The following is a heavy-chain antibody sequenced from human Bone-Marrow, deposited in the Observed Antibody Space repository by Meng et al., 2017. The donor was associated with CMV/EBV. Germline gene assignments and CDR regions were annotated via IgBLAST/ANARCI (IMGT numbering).Heavy chain of an antibody. J-gene: IGHJ4*02. CDR2: INSDGSST. CDR3: ARFKGSSATRDD. D-gene: IGHD6-6*01. Sequence: GESLKISCAASGFTFSSYWMHWVRQAPGKGLVWVSRINSDGSSTSYADSVKGRFTISRDNAKNTLYLQMNSLRAEDTAVYYCARFKGSSATRDDWGQGTLVTVSS. CDR1: GFTFSSYW. V-gene: IGHV3-74*01.